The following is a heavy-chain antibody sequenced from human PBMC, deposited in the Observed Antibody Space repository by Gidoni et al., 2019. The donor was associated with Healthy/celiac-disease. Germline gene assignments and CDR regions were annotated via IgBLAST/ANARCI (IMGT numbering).Heavy chain of an antibody. CDR3: ARLNNWNYEGTWE. Sequence: QLQLQESGPGLVKPSETLSITGTVSDGSIRSSSYYWGWIRQPPGKGLEWIGSIYYSCSTYYNPSLKSRVTISVDTSKNQFPLKLSSVTAADTALYYCARLNNWNYEGTWEWGQGTLVTVSS. V-gene: IGHV4-39*01. D-gene: IGHD1-7*01. CDR2: IYYSCST. CDR1: DGSIRSSSYY. J-gene: IGHJ4*02.